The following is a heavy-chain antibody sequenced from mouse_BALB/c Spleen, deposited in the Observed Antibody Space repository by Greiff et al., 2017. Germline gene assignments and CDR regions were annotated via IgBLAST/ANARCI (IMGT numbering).Heavy chain of an antibody. V-gene: IGHV1S81*02. Sequence: VQLQQSGAELVKPGASVKLSCKASGYTFTSYYMYWVKQRPGQGLEWIGEINPSNGGTNFNEKFKSKATLTVDKSSSTAYMQLSSLTSEDSAVYYITRDLTGYLDYWGQGTTLTVSS. CDR1: GYTFTSYY. J-gene: IGHJ2*01. CDR3: TRDLTGYLDY. CDR2: INPSNGGT. D-gene: IGHD4-1*01.